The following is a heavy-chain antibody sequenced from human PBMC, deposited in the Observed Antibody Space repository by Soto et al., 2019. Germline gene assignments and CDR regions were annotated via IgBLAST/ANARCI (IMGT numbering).Heavy chain of an antibody. D-gene: IGHD2-21*01. CDR2: IYWDDDK. Sequence: SGPTLVIPTQTLTLTCTFSGFSLTSSRETMAWNLQSPGMALEWLVLIYWDDDKRYHPSLKSRLTITKDTSKNQVVLTMTNMDPVDTGTYYCAHRPVVVGAYYFDYWGQGTLVTVSS. CDR3: AHRPVVVGAYYFDY. J-gene: IGHJ4*02. V-gene: IGHV2-5*02. CDR1: GFSLTSSRET.